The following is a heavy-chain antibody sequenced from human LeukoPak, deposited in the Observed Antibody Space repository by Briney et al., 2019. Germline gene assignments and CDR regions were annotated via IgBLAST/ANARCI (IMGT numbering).Heavy chain of an antibody. CDR2: ISGSGSII. D-gene: IGHD1-26*01. CDR3: AKDRTVGASYWYFDL. J-gene: IGHJ2*01. Sequence: PGGSLRLSCAASGFTFSSYSMNWVRQAPGKGLEWVSYISGSGSIIYYADSVKGRFTISRDSSKNTLFLHMNTLRAEDTAIYYCAKDRTVGASYWYFDLWGRGTLVTVSS. V-gene: IGHV3-48*01. CDR1: GFTFSSYS.